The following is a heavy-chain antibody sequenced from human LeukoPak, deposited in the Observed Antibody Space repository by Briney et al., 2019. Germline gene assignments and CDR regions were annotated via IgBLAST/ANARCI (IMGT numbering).Heavy chain of an antibody. Sequence: SETLSLTCAVYGGSFSGYYWSWIRQPPGKGLEWIGEINHSRSTNYNSSLKSRVTISVDTSKNQFSLKLSSVTAADTAVYYCARLGYSSGWFSTGIDYWGQGTLVTVSS. D-gene: IGHD6-19*01. V-gene: IGHV4-34*01. CDR1: GGSFSGYY. J-gene: IGHJ4*02. CDR2: INHSRST. CDR3: ARLGYSSGWFSTGIDY.